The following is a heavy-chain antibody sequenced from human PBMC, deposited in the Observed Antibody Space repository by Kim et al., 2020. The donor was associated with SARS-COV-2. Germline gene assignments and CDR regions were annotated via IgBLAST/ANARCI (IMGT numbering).Heavy chain of an antibody. CDR3: TTHLFTPRRRGYRMVWGAAIDS. Sequence: GGSLRLSCAASGFTFDNAWMTWVRQAPGKGLESVGRIKSKTDGETIDYAAPVKGRFTISRDDSRNTLFLQMDSLKVEDTAVYFCTTHLFTPRRRGYRMVWGAAIDSWGQGTLVTVSS. CDR2: IKSKTDGETI. V-gene: IGHV3-15*05. CDR1: GFTFDNAW. D-gene: IGHD3-10*01. J-gene: IGHJ5*01.